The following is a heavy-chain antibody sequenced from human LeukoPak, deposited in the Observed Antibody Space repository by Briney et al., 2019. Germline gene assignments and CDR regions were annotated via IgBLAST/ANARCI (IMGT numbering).Heavy chain of an antibody. CDR2: ISSSSSYI. Sequence: GGSLRLSCAASGFTFSSYSMNWVRQAPGKGLEWVSSISSSSSYIYYADSVKGRFTISRDNSKNTVYLQMSSLRAEDTAVYFCVKDKPWEQQLKYWGQGTLVTVSS. CDR3: VKDKPWEQQLKY. J-gene: IGHJ4*02. D-gene: IGHD6-13*01. V-gene: IGHV3-21*04. CDR1: GFTFSSYS.